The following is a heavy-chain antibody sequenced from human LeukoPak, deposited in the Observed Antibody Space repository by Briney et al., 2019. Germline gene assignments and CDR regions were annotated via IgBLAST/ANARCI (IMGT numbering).Heavy chain of an antibody. CDR1: GGSMNSYY. Sequence: SETLSLTCSVSGGSMNSYYWSWIRQSPGKGLEWIGYIYYSGSTNYNPSLKSRVTISVDTSKNQFSLKLSSVTAADTAVYFCARGGSGLWFGELLTDALDIWGQGTMVTVSS. CDR2: IYYSGST. CDR3: ARGGSGLWFGELLTDALDI. D-gene: IGHD3-10*01. V-gene: IGHV4-59*01. J-gene: IGHJ3*02.